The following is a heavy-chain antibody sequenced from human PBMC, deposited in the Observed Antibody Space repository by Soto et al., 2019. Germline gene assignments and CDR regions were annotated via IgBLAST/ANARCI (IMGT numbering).Heavy chain of an antibody. Sequence: EVQLLESGGGLVQPGGSLRLSCAASGFTFRTYGMSWVRQAPGKGLEWVSTISDSGGSTYYADSVKGRFTISRDNSKNTLYLQMNSLRVDDTAVYDCAKRGGDYWGQGTLVTVSS. V-gene: IGHV3-23*01. CDR1: GFTFRTYG. CDR2: ISDSGGST. CDR3: AKRGGDY. J-gene: IGHJ4*02.